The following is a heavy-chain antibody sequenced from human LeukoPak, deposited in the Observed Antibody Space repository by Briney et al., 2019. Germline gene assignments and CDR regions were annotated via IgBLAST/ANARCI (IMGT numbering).Heavy chain of an antibody. CDR3: ARVRQLLWFGELTYYYGMDV. D-gene: IGHD3-10*01. CDR2: MXPNSXNT. J-gene: IGHJ6*02. V-gene: IGHV1-8*01. Sequence: MXPNSXNTGYAQTFQGRVTMTRNTSISTAYMELSSLRSEDTAVYYCARVRQLLWFGELTYYYGMDVWGQGTTVTVSS.